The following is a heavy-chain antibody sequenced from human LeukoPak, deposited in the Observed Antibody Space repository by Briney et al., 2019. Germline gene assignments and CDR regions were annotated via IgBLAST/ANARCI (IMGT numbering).Heavy chain of an antibody. D-gene: IGHD3-9*01. CDR2: IYYSGST. J-gene: IGHJ4*02. V-gene: IGHV4-39*07. CDR1: GGSISSGGYY. Sequence: SETLSLTCTVSGGSISSGGYYWSWIRQHPGKGLEWIGSIYYSGSTYHNPSLKSRVTISVDTSKNQFSLKLSSVTAADTAVYYCASDSTLRYFDWFPDYWGQGTLVTVSS. CDR3: ASDSTLRYFDWFPDY.